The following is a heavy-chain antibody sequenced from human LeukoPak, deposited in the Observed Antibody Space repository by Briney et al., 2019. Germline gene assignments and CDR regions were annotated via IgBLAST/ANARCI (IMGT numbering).Heavy chain of an antibody. Sequence: GGSLRLSCAASGFTFSSYAMSWVRQAPGKGLEWVSAISASGGKTYYADSVKGRFTISRDNSKNTLYLQMNSLRAEDTAIHYCAKAAGMGDNYYNFYFDYWGQGTLVTVSS. J-gene: IGHJ4*02. V-gene: IGHV3-23*01. D-gene: IGHD5-24*01. CDR1: GFTFSSYA. CDR2: ISASGGKT. CDR3: AKAAGMGDNYYNFYFDY.